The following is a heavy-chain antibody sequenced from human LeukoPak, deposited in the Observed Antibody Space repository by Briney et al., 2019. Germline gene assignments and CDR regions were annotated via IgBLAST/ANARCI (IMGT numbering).Heavy chain of an antibody. CDR1: GFTLSHYA. D-gene: IGHD1-26*01. CDR3: VKDGWES. CDR2: SINGGDT. Sequence: GSLRLSCAASGFTLSHYAMSWVRQAPGKGLEWVSSSINGGDTHYEDCVKGGLNISTDDSKNTLYLQMNNLRAEDTAVYHCVKDGWESWGQGTLVTVSS. J-gene: IGHJ4*02. V-gene: IGHV3-23*01.